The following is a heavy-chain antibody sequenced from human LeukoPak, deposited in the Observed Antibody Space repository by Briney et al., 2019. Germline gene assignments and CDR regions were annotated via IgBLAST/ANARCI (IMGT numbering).Heavy chain of an antibody. CDR3: ARIVGASDY. V-gene: IGHV4-39*01. CDR2: IYYSGSI. D-gene: IGHD1-26*01. Sequence: TSETLSLTCTVSGGSISSSSYYCGWIRQPPGKGLEWIGSIYYSGSIYYNPSLKSRVTISVDTSKNQFSLKLSSVTAADTAVYYCARIVGASDYWGQGTLVTVSS. J-gene: IGHJ4*02. CDR1: GGSISSSSYY.